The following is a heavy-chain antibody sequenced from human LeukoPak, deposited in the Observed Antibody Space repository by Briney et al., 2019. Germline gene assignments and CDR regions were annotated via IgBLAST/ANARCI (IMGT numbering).Heavy chain of an antibody. V-gene: IGHV1-2*04. CDR1: GYTFTGYY. CDR3: ARNYYGSGSYVDGFDY. CDR2: INPNSGGT. J-gene: IGHJ4*02. D-gene: IGHD3-10*01. Sequence: ASVKVSCKASGYTFTGYYMHWVRQAPGQGLEWMGWINPNSGGTNYAQKFQGWVTMTRDTSISTAYMELSRLRSDDTAVYYCARNYYGSGSYVDGFDYWGQGTLVTVSS.